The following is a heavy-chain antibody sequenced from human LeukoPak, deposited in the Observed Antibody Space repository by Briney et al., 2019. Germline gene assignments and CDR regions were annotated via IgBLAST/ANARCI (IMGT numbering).Heavy chain of an antibody. CDR2: SNPSGGST. D-gene: IGHD2-2*01. CDR3: ARDFHRRPIVVVPAAILWFDP. CDR1: GYTFTSYY. Sequence: ASVKVSCKASGYTFTSYYMHWVRQAPGQGLEWMGISNPSGGSTSYAQKFQGRVTMTRDTSTSTVYMELSSLRSEDTAVYYCARDFHRRPIVVVPAAILWFDPWGQGTLVTVSS. V-gene: IGHV1-46*01. J-gene: IGHJ5*02.